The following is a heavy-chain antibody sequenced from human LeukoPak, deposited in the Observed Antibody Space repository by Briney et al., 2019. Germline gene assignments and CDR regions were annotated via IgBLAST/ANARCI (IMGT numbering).Heavy chain of an antibody. CDR2: ISFDGSYK. J-gene: IGHJ3*02. CDR1: GFTFSSYG. Sequence: GGSLRLSCAASGFTFSSYGMHWVRQAPGKGLEWVGVISFDGSYKYYVDSVKGRFTISRDNSKNTLYLQMNSLRAEDTAVYYCEKGVDTATLQVAFDIWGQATMVTVSA. D-gene: IGHD5-18*01. V-gene: IGHV3-30*18. CDR3: EKGVDTATLQVAFDI.